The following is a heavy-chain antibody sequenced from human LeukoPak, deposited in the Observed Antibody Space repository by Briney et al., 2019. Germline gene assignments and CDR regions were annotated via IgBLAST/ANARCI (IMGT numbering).Heavy chain of an antibody. CDR1: GFTFSTYG. V-gene: IGHV3-30*18. D-gene: IGHD6-13*01. CDR2: ISNDGSNK. CDR3: AKSGIAAAGQRGYFDY. J-gene: IGHJ4*02. Sequence: PGGSLRLSCAASGFTFSTYGIHWVRQAPGKGLEWVAVISNDGSNKYYADSLKGRFTISRDNSKNTVYLQMNSLRGEDTAVYYCAKSGIAAAGQRGYFDYWGQGTLVTVSS.